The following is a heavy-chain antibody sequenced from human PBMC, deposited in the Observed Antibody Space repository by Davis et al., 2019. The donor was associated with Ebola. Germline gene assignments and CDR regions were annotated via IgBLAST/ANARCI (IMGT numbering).Heavy chain of an antibody. J-gene: IGHJ5*02. V-gene: IGHV1-69*05. CDR1: GYTFTGYY. D-gene: IGHD3-16*01. CDR2: IIPIFGTA. CDR3: ARDWDWFDP. Sequence: AASVKVSCKASGYTFTGYYMHWVRQAPGQGLEWMGGIIPIFGTANYAQKFQGRVTITRDTSASTAYMELSSLRSEDTAVYYCARDWDWFDPWGQGTLVTVSS.